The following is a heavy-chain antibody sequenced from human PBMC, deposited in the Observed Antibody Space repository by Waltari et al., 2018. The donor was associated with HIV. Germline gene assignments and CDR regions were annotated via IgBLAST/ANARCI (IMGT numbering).Heavy chain of an antibody. V-gene: IGHV3-9*01. CDR1: GFTFGAYT. CDR3: AKGIESRATARPGYYFYGFDV. J-gene: IGHJ6*02. Sequence: EAQLVESGGGLVQPGTSLRLSCEGSGFTFGAYTMHWVRQRTGKGLEWVSGVSWNSYGYGYGDAVRGRFTTSRDNGKNSVYLHLNSLRPEDTAVYFCAKGIESRATARPGYYFYGFDVCGQGTTVTVS. D-gene: IGHD2-15*01. CDR2: VSWNSYGY.